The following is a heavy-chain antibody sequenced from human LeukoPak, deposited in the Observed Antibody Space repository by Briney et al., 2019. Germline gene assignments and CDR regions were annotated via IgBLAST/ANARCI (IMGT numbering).Heavy chain of an antibody. CDR2: INHSGST. J-gene: IGHJ3*02. D-gene: IGHD3-10*01. CDR3: ARHGGTMVRATGAFDI. Sequence: SETLSLTCAVYGGSFSGYYWSWIRQPPGKGLEWIGEINHSGSTNYNPSLKSRVTISVDTSKNQFSLKLSSVTAADTAVYYCARHGGTMVRATGAFDIWGQGTMVTVSS. CDR1: GGSFSGYY. V-gene: IGHV4-34*01.